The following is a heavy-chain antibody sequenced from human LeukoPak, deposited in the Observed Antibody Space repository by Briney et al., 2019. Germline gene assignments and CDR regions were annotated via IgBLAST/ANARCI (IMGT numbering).Heavy chain of an antibody. CDR1: HDSITIYY. J-gene: IGHJ4*02. Sequence: SGTLSLTCTVSHDSITIYYWSWIRPPPEKGLEWIGYFHYSGSTSYNPSLKSRVTMSVDTSNDQFSLKVSSVTAADTAVYYCARGGSSWYADYWGQGTLVTVSS. CDR2: FHYSGST. V-gene: IGHV4-59*01. CDR3: ARGGSSWYADY. D-gene: IGHD6-13*01.